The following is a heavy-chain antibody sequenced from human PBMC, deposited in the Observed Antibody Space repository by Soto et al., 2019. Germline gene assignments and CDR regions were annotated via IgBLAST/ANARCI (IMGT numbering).Heavy chain of an antibody. Sequence: SETLSLTCTVSGGSISSYYWSWIRQPPGKGQERIGYIYYSGSTNYNPSLKSRVSITVDTSKNQLSLKLSSVTAADTAVYYCARVPRTMYYYDSSGYYRGTAFDIWGQGTMVTVSS. CDR3: ARVPRTMYYYDSSGYYRGTAFDI. J-gene: IGHJ3*02. CDR2: IYYSGST. V-gene: IGHV4-59*01. D-gene: IGHD3-22*01. CDR1: GGSISSYY.